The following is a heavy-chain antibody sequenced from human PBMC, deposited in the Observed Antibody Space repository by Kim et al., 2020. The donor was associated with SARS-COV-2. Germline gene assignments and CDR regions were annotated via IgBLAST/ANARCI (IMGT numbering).Heavy chain of an antibody. Sequence: SETLSLTCTVSGGSISSSSYYWGWIRQPPGKGLEWIGSIYYSGSTYYNPSLKSRVTISVDTSKNQFSLKLSSVTAADTAVYYCANGPLKAFDIWGQGTMGTVSS. V-gene: IGHV4-39*01. J-gene: IGHJ3*02. CDR1: GGSISSSSYY. CDR2: IYYSGST. CDR3: ANGPLKAFDI.